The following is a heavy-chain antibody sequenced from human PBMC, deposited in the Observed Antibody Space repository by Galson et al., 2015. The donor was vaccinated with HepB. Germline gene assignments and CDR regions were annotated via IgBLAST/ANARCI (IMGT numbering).Heavy chain of an antibody. CDR1: GFTFSSYG. CDR3: ARDCRWFDP. Sequence: LRLSCAASGFTFSSYGMHWVRQAPGKGLEWVAVIWYDGSNKYYADSVKGRFTISRDNSKNTLYLQMNSLRAEDTAVYYCARDCRWFDPWGQGTLVTVSS. J-gene: IGHJ5*02. CDR2: IWYDGSNK. V-gene: IGHV3-33*01.